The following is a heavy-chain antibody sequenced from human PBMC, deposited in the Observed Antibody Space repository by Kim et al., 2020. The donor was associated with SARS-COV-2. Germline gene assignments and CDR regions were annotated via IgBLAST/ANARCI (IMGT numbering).Heavy chain of an antibody. V-gene: IGHV3-48*03. CDR1: GFTFSSYE. J-gene: IGHJ6*03. D-gene: IGHD3-3*01. CDR2: ISSSGSTI. Sequence: GGSLRLSCAASGFTFSSYEMNWVRQAPGKGLEWVSYISSSGSTIYYADSVKGRFTISRDNAKNSLYLQMNSLRAEDTAVYYCAREGVDDFWSGYYNHYYYYMDVWGKGTTVTVSS. CDR3: AREGVDDFWSGYYNHYYYYMDV.